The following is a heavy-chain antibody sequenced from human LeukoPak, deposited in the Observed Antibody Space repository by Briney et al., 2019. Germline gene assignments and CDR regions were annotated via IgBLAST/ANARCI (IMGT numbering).Heavy chain of an antibody. V-gene: IGHV3-21*01. CDR3: ARGASGSQLYYYYYMDV. CDR1: GFTFSSYS. CDR2: ISSSSSYI. Sequence: GGSLRLSCAASGFTFSSYSMNWVRQAPGKGLEWVSSISSSSSYIYYADSVKGRFTISRDNAKNSLYLQMNSLRAEDTAVYYCARGASGSQLYYYYYMDVRGKGTTVTVSS. J-gene: IGHJ6*03. D-gene: IGHD1-26*01.